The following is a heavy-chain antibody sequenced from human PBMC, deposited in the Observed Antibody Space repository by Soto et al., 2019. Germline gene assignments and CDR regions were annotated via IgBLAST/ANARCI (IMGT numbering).Heavy chain of an antibody. Sequence: EVQLVESGGGLVKPGGSLRLSCAASGFTFSSYSMNWVRQAPGKGLEWVSSISSGSDYIFYADSVKGRFTISRDNAKNSLFLQMNSLTAEDTAVYYCARERNWTGLDYWGQGTLVTVSS. CDR2: ISSGSDYI. D-gene: IGHD1-1*01. CDR3: ARERNWTGLDY. J-gene: IGHJ4*02. V-gene: IGHV3-21*04. CDR1: GFTFSSYS.